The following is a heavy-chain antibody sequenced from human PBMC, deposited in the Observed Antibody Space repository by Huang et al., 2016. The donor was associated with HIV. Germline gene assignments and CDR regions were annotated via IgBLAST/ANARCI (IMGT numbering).Heavy chain of an antibody. CDR1: GFTFSSYG. CDR3: ARGCSSWTDYYYYMDV. CDR2: IRNDGSNK. Sequence: QVQLVESGGGVVQSVGSLRLPCSSSGFTFSSYGMHWVSQAPGKGLEWVALIRNDGSNKYYVDSVKCRFTISRDNSKNTLYLQMNSLRTEDTAVYYCARGCSSWTDYYYYMDVWGKGTTVTVSS. V-gene: IGHV3-30*02. J-gene: IGHJ6*03. D-gene: IGHD6-13*01.